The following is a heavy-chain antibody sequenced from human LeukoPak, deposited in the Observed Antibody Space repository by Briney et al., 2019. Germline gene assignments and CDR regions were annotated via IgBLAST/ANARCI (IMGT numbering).Heavy chain of an antibody. J-gene: IGHJ4*02. CDR2: ISYDGSNK. CDR3: AKDNSPDLYCGGDCYPNPIDY. CDR1: GFTFSSYA. V-gene: IGHV3-30-3*01. D-gene: IGHD2-21*02. Sequence: GRSLRLSCAASGFTFSSYAMHWVRQAPGKGLEWVAVISYDGSNKYYADSVKGRFTISRDNSKNTLYLQMNSLRAEDTAVYYCAKDNSPDLYCGGDCYPNPIDYWGQGTLVTVSS.